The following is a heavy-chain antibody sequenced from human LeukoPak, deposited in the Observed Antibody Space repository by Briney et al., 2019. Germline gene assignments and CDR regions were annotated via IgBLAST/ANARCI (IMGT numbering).Heavy chain of an antibody. D-gene: IGHD6-19*01. CDR2: IRSKASGCTT. CDR1: GFSLTNYA. CDR3: SSDYSSGWYYFDY. J-gene: IGHJ4*02. Sequence: PGGSLRLSCTASGFSLTNYAVSWFRQAPGKGLEWVGYIRSKASGCTTEYAASVKGRFSISTDDSKSIAYLQMNSLKTEDTAVYYCSSDYSSGWYYFDYWGQGTLVTVSS. V-gene: IGHV3-49*03.